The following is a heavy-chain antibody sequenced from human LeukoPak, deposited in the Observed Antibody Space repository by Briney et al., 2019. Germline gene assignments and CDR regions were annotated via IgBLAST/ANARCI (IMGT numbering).Heavy chain of an antibody. CDR1: GGSFSGYY. V-gene: IGHV4-34*01. CDR2: INHSGST. D-gene: IGHD6-6*01. J-gene: IGHJ3*02. Sequence: SETLSLTCAVYGGSFSGYYWSWIRQPPGKGLEWIGEINHSGSTNYNPSLKSRVTISVDTSKSQFSLKLSSVTAADTAVYYCARGSIAAHAFDIWGQGTMVTVSS. CDR3: ARGSIAAHAFDI.